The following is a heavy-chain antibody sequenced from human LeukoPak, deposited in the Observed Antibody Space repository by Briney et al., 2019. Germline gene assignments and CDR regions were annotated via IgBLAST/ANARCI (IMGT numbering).Heavy chain of an antibody. Sequence: SVKVSCKASGYTFTSYGISWVRQAPGQGLEWMGGIIPIFGTANYAQKFQGRVTITADESTSTAYMELSSLRSEDTAVYYCARLAVAGTKYYYYYGMDVWGQGTTVTVSS. CDR2: IIPIFGTA. CDR3: ARLAVAGTKYYYYYGMDV. J-gene: IGHJ6*02. V-gene: IGHV1-69*13. D-gene: IGHD6-19*01. CDR1: GYTFTSYG.